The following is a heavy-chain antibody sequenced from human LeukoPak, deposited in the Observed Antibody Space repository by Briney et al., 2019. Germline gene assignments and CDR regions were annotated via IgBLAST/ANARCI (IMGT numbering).Heavy chain of an antibody. D-gene: IGHD1-26*01. CDR1: GFTFSSYG. CDR3: ATMGATKDAFDI. CDR2: ISSSSSYI. V-gene: IGHV3-21*01. Sequence: GGSLRLSCAAPGFTFSSYGMNWVRQAPGKGLEWVSSISSSSSYIYYADSVKGRFTISRDNAKNSLYLQMNSLRAEDTAVYYCATMGATKDAFDIWGQGTMVTVSS. J-gene: IGHJ3*02.